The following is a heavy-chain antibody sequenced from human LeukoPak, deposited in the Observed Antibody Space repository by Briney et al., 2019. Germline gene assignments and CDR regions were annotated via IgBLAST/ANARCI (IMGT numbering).Heavy chain of an antibody. CDR1: GYTFTSYD. CDR3: ARSSTIFGPMDV. J-gene: IGHJ6*03. CDR2: MNPNSGNT. V-gene: IGHV1-8*03. Sequence: ASVKVSCKASGYTFTSYDINWVRQATGQGLEWMGWMNPNSGNTGYAQKFQGRVTITRNTSISTAYVELSSLRSEDTAVYYCARSSTIFGPMDVWGKGTTVTVSS. D-gene: IGHD3-3*01.